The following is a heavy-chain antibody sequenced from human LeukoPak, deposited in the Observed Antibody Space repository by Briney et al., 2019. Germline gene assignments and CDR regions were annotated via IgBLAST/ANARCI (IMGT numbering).Heavy chain of an antibody. V-gene: IGHV3-30*01. CDR1: GFTFSTYA. CDR3: ATDRPPLDY. Sequence: GGSLRLSCAASGFTFSTYAMHWVRQAPGKGLEWLTLISYDGRNIHYADSVKGRFTISRDNSRNTLYLQMNDLRPEDTAVYYCATDRPPLDYWGQGTLVTVSS. CDR2: ISYDGRNI. J-gene: IGHJ4*02.